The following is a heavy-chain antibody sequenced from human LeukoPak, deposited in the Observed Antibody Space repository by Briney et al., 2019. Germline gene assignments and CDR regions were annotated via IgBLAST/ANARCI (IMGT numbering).Heavy chain of an antibody. CDR3: ARVKYGDYGNNWFDP. J-gene: IGHJ5*02. Sequence: ASVKVSCKASGYTFTSYGISGVRQAPGQGREWMGLISAYNGNTNYAQKLQGRVTITTDTSTSTAYMELRSLSSDDTAVYYCARVKYGDYGNNWFDPWGQGTLVTVSS. V-gene: IGHV1-18*01. D-gene: IGHD4-17*01. CDR2: ISAYNGNT. CDR1: GYTFTSYG.